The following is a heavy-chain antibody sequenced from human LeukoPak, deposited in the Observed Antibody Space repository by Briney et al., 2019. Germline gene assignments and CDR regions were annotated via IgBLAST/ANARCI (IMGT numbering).Heavy chain of an antibody. J-gene: IGHJ4*02. CDR1: GFTFSSYG. D-gene: IGHD3-10*01. CDR2: ISYDGSNK. Sequence: GMSLRLSCAASGFTFSSYGMHWVRQAPGKGLEWVAVISYDGSNKYYADPVKGRFTISRDNSKNTLYLQMNSLRAEDTAVYYCAKSHYRGFGELFSNFDYRGQGTLFTVSS. CDR3: AKSHYRGFGELFSNFDY. V-gene: IGHV3-30*18.